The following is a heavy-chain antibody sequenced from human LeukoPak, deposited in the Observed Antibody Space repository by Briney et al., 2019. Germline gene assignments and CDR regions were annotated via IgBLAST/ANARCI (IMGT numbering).Heavy chain of an antibody. CDR1: GGSISSSSYY. CDR3: AKHYMGSSYNRGLDY. V-gene: IGHV4-39*01. J-gene: IGHJ4*02. CDR2: IYYSGYT. Sequence: SETLSLTCTVSGGSISSSSYYWGWIRQPPGKGLEWVGSIYYSGYTYYNPSLESRVTISVDTSKNQFSLKLSSVTAADTAIYYCAKHYMGSSYNRGLDYWGQGTLVTVSS. D-gene: IGHD3-10*01.